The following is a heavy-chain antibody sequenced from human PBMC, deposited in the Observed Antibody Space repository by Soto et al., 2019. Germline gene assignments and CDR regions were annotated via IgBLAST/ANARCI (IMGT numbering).Heavy chain of an antibody. CDR3: ARGCKGDCSATRNWFDP. J-gene: IGHJ5*02. V-gene: IGHV3-30-3*01. D-gene: IGHD3-10*02. Sequence: QVQLVESGGGVVQPGRSLRLSCAASGFTFSSYAMHWVRQAPGKGLEWVAVISYDGSNKYYADSVKGRFTISRDNSKNTLYLQMNSLRAEDTAVYYCARGCKGDCSATRNWFDPWGQGTLVTVSS. CDR2: ISYDGSNK. CDR1: GFTFSSYA.